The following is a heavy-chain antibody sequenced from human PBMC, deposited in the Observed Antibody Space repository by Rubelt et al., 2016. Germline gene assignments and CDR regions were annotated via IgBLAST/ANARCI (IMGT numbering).Heavy chain of an antibody. V-gene: IGHV3-13*01. Sequence: VQLVESGGGVVQPGGSLRLSCAASGFTFSSYGMHWVRQAPGKGLEWVSAIGTAGDTYYPGSVKGRFTISRENAKNSLYLQMNSLRAEDTAVYYCARRQLWSFLCDYWGQGTLVTVSS. CDR3: ARRQLWSFLCDY. CDR2: IGTAGDT. D-gene: IGHD5-18*01. CDR1: GFTFSSYG. J-gene: IGHJ4*02.